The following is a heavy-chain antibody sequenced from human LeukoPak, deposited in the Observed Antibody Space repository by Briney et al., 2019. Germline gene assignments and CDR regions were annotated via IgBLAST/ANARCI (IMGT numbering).Heavy chain of an antibody. Sequence: GGSLRLSCTVSGFTVSSNSMSWVRQAPGKGLEWVSAISGSGGSTYYADSVKGRFTISRDNAKNSLYLQMNSLRAEDTAVYYCARDRSGSLRFDYWGQGTLVTVSS. J-gene: IGHJ4*02. V-gene: IGHV3-21*01. CDR1: GFTVSSNS. CDR3: ARDRSGSLRFDY. CDR2: ISGSGGST. D-gene: IGHD1-26*01.